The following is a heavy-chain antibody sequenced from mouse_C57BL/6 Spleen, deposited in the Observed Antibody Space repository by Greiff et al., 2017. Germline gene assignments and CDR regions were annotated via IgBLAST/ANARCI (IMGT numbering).Heavy chain of an antibody. CDR3: TPLVTIERLSAWFAY. Sequence: VQLQQSGAELVRPGASVKLSCTASGFNIKDYNMHWVKQRPEQGLEWIGRIDPEDGDTEYDQKFQGKATMTADTSSNTAYMQLSSLASESLAVYYCTPLVTIERLSAWFAYWGQGTLVTVSA. V-gene: IGHV14-1*01. J-gene: IGHJ3*01. CDR1: GFNIKDYN. D-gene: IGHD2-12*01. CDR2: IDPEDGDT.